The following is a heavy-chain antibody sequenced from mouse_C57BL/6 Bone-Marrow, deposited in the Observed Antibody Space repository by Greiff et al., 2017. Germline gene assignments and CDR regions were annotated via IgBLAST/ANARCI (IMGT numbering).Heavy chain of an antibody. CDR3: ARRAPSYYGNSYYFDY. J-gene: IGHJ2*01. CDR2: IHPNSGST. CDR1: GYTFTSYW. V-gene: IGHV1-64*01. Sequence: QVQLQQPGAELVKPGASVKLSCKASGYTFTSYWMHWVKQRPGQGLEWIGMIHPNSGSTNYNEKFKSKATLTVDKSSSTAYMQLSSLTSEDSAVYYCARRAPSYYGNSYYFDYWGQGTTLTVSS. D-gene: IGHD2-10*01.